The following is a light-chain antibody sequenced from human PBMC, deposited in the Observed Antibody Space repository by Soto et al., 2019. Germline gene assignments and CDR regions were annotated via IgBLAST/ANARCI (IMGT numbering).Light chain of an antibody. Sequence: EIVMTQSPATLSVSPGERATLSCRASEGVSSNLAWYQQRPGQAPRLLIYGASTRATGIPARFSGSGSGTEFTLTIYSLQSEDLAVYYCQQYSNWPQTFGQGTNVEIK. J-gene: IGKJ1*01. CDR3: QQYSNWPQT. CDR1: EGVSSN. V-gene: IGKV3-15*01. CDR2: GAS.